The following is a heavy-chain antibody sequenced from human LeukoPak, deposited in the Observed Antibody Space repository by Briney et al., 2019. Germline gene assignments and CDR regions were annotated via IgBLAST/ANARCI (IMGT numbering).Heavy chain of an antibody. CDR2: ISASGGNS. V-gene: IGHV3-23*01. D-gene: IGHD1-26*01. Sequence: GGSLRLSREASGFTFSDSAMSWVRQASGRGLEWVSLISASGGNSYYADSVKGRFTVSRDSSKNTLHLQMNSLRAEDTAVYYCARDIELSCWGQGTLVTVSS. CDR1: GFTFSDSA. J-gene: IGHJ4*02. CDR3: ARDIELSC.